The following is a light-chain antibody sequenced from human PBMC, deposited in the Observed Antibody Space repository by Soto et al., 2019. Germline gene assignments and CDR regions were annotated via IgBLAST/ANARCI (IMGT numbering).Light chain of an antibody. V-gene: IGLV1-40*01. CDR2: SNT. Sequence: QSALTQPPSVSGAPGQRVTIPCTGSSSNIGAYYDVHWYQQVPGTAPKLLIFSNTNRPSGVPDRFSGSKSGTSASLAITGLQAEDEADYYCQSYDTSLRDYVFGTGTKVTVL. CDR3: QSYDTSLRDYV. CDR1: SSNIGAYYD. J-gene: IGLJ1*01.